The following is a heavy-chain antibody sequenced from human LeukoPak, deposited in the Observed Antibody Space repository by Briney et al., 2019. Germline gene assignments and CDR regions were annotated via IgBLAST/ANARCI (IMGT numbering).Heavy chain of an antibody. CDR1: AGSINRFY. Sequence: SETLSLTCTVSAGSINRFYWNWIRQSPGKGLEWIGYIHHSGSTKYNPSLQSRATMSMDTSKNQVSLKLSSVSAADSAVYSCATNTGSYFAWFDYWGQGTLVTVSS. CDR3: ATNTGSYFAWFDY. V-gene: IGHV4-59*03. D-gene: IGHD1-26*01. CDR2: IHHSGST. J-gene: IGHJ4*02.